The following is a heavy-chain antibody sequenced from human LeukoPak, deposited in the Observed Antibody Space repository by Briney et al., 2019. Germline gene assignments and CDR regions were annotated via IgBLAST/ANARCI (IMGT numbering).Heavy chain of an antibody. CDR1: GFTFSSYA. J-gene: IGHJ4*02. CDR2: ISSNGGST. D-gene: IGHD3-9*01. CDR3: ANWDFDWLPDY. Sequence: GGSLRLSCSASGFTFSSYAMHWVRQAPGKGLEYVSAISSNGGSTYYADSVKGRFTISRDNSKNTLYLQMNSLRAEDTAVYYCANWDFDWLPDYWGQGTLVTVSS. V-gene: IGHV3-64*04.